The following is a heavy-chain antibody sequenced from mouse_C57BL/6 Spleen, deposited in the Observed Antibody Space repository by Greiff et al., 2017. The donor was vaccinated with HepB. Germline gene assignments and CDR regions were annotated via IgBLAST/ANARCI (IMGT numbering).Heavy chain of an antibody. Sequence: EVKLQESGGGLVKPGGSLKLSCAASGFTFSDYGMHWVRQAPEKGLEWVAYISSGSSTIYYADTVKGRFTISRDNAKNTLFLQMTRLRSEDTAMYYCAREPYYYGSPRYDVWGTGTTVSVSS. CDR2: ISSGSSTI. D-gene: IGHD1-1*01. CDR3: AREPYYYGSPRYDV. V-gene: IGHV5-17*01. J-gene: IGHJ1*03. CDR1: GFTFSDYG.